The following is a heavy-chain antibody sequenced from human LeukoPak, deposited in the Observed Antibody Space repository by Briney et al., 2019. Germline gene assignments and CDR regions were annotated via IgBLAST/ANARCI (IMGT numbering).Heavy chain of an antibody. CDR2: IIPTFGTA. CDR1: GGTFSSYA. V-gene: IGHV1-69*13. Sequence: SVKVSCKASGGTFSSYAISWVRQAPGQGLEWMGGIIPTFGTANYAQKFQGRVTITADESTSTAYMELSSLRSEDTAVYYCASNYDILTGYYSYYFDYWGQGTLVTVSS. J-gene: IGHJ4*02. D-gene: IGHD3-9*01. CDR3: ASNYDILTGYYSYYFDY.